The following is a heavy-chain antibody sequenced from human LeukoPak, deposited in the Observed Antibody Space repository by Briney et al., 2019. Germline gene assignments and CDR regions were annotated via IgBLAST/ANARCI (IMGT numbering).Heavy chain of an antibody. J-gene: IGHJ4*02. CDR2: IKQDGSEK. CDR1: GFTFSSYW. CDR3: ARDARYGSGV. Sequence: PGGSLRLSCAAYGFTFSSYWMSWVRQAPGKGLEWVANIKQDGSEKNYVDSVKGRFTISRDNAKNSLYLQMNSLRAEDTAVYYCARDARYGSGVWGQGTLVTVSS. D-gene: IGHD3-10*01. V-gene: IGHV3-7*01.